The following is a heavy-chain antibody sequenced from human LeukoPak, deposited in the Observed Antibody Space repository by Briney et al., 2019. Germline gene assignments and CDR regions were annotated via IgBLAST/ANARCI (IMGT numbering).Heavy chain of an antibody. CDR3: AKDMESGQAYYYYGMDV. Sequence: GRSLRLSCAASGFTFDDYAMHWVRQAPGKGLEWVSGISWNSGSIGYADSVKGRFTISRDNAKNSLYLQMNSLRAEDTALYYCAKDMESGQAYYYYGMDVWGQGTTVTVSS. CDR2: ISWNSGSI. J-gene: IGHJ6*02. V-gene: IGHV3-9*01. CDR1: GFTFDDYA. D-gene: IGHD3-3*01.